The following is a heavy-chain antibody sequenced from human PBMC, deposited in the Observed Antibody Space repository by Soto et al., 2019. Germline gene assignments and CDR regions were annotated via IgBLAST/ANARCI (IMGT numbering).Heavy chain of an antibody. CDR2: IIPIFGTA. J-gene: IGHJ3*02. D-gene: IGHD3-9*01. CDR3: ARDRDPVRYFDWLSSRPDAFDI. Sequence: SVKVSCKASGGTFSSYAISWVRQAPGQGLEWMGGIIPIFGTANYAQKFQGRVTITADESTSTAYMELSSLRSEDTAVYYCARDRDPVRYFDWLSSRPDAFDIWGQGTMVTV. CDR1: GGTFSSYA. V-gene: IGHV1-69*13.